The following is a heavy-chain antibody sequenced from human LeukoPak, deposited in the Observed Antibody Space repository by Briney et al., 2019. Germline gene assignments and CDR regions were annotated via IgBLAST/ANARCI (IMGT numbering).Heavy chain of an antibody. CDR3: ARDYIPPIVVVPAGWFDP. CDR1: GYSISCGYY. CDR2: IYHSGST. J-gene: IGHJ5*02. V-gene: IGHV4-38-2*02. D-gene: IGHD2-21*02. Sequence: SGTLSLTCAVPGYSISCGYYWGWIRQPPGKGLEWIGSIYHSGSTYYTPSLKSRVTISLDTSKNQFSLNLSSVTAADTAVYYCARDYIPPIVVVPAGWFDPWGQGTLVTVSS.